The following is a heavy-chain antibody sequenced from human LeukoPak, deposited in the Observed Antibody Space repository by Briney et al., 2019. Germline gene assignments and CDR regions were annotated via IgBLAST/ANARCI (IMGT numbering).Heavy chain of an antibody. CDR3: ASLDRSEIP. CDR2: VSADESGK. D-gene: IGHD1-26*01. V-gene: IGHV3-64*01. J-gene: IGHJ5*02. Sequence: AGGPLRLSCVASGFSFDKFGMHWVRQAPGKGLEYVSSVSADESGKYYTKSVRGRFSISRDNSKNTMYLQLGNLRPDDMGIYYCASLDRSEIPWGPGTLVTVSS. CDR1: GFSFDKFG.